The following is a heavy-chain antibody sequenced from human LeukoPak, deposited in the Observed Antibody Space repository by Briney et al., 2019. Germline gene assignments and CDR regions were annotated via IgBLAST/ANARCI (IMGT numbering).Heavy chain of an antibody. Sequence: GGSLRLSCAASGFTFSSYSMNWVRQAPGKGLEWVSSIRSSSSYIYYADSVKGRFTISRDNAKNSLYLQMNSLRAEDTAVYYCAREVDTAMVTGDYYYYMDVWGKGATVTASS. J-gene: IGHJ6*03. CDR3: AREVDTAMVTGDYYYYMDV. D-gene: IGHD5-18*01. CDR1: GFTFSSYS. CDR2: IRSSSSYI. V-gene: IGHV3-21*01.